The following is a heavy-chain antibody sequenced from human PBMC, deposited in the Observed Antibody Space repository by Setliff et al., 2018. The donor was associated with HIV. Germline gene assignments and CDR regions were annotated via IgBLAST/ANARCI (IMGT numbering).Heavy chain of an antibody. J-gene: IGHJ3*02. CDR2: IYYTGTT. CDR1: RGSISRYY. V-gene: IGHV4-59*01. Sequence: PSETLSLTCTVSRGSISRYYWSWIRQPPGKELEWIGYIYYTGTTKYNPSLKSRVTMSVDTSKNQLSLKLSSLTAADTAVYYCARDRPPSTVDMLGAFDRWGQGTMVTVSS. D-gene: IGHD4-17*01. CDR3: ARDRPPSTVDMLGAFDR.